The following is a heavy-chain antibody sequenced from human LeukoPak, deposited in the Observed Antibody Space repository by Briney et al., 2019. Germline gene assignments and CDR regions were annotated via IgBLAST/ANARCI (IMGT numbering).Heavy chain of an antibody. CDR1: GYTFTSYG. V-gene: IGHV1-18*01. CDR3: ARSITIFGVVIIGVGQPPDY. D-gene: IGHD3-3*01. J-gene: IGHJ4*02. CDR2: ISVYNGNT. Sequence: GASVKVSCKASGYTFTSYGISRVRQAPGQGLERMGWISVYNGNTNYAQKLQGRVTMTTATSTSTAYMELRSLRSDDTAVYYCARSITIFGVVIIGVGQPPDYWGQGTLVTVSS.